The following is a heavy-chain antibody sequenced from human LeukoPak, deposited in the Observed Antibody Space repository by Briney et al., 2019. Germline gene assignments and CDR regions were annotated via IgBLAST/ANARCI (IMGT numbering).Heavy chain of an antibody. CDR3: ARGSYFCGGDCYTAEFFRY. V-gene: IGHV3-21*01. CDR1: GFTFISYS. J-gene: IGHJ1*01. Sequence: GGSLRLSCAASGFTFISYSMNWVRQAPGKGLEWVSSVSGSSNYIYYADSVKGRFTISRDNAKNSLYLQMDSLRAEDTAVYYCARGSYFCGGDCYTAEFFRYWGQGTLVTVSS. CDR2: VSGSSNYI. D-gene: IGHD2-21*02.